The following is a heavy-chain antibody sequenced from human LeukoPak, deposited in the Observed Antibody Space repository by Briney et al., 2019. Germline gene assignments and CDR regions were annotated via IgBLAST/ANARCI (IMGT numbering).Heavy chain of an antibody. Sequence: GRSRRPACAAAGLTFGNYAMSWVRQAAGNGLEWVEATSGSGGSPYQAGCVRGRFTISRAHSKKPLKLHMNSLRAEDTAVYYCAKGAGNSESSFAYWGQGTLVTVSS. CDR3: AKGAGNSESSFAY. J-gene: IGHJ4*02. CDR1: GLTFGNYA. CDR2: TSGSGGSP. V-gene: IGHV3-23*01. D-gene: IGHD1-1*01.